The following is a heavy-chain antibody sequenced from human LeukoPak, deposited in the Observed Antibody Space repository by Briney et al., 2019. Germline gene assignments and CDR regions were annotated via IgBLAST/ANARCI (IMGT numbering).Heavy chain of an antibody. Sequence: SETLSLTCAVYGGFFSGYYWSWIRQPPGKGLEWIGEINHSGSTNYNPSLKSRVTISVDTSKNQFSLKLSSVTAADTAVYYCARDYGDHRVDYWGQGTLVTVSS. V-gene: IGHV4-34*01. CDR1: GGFFSGYY. CDR2: INHSGST. D-gene: IGHD4-17*01. CDR3: ARDYGDHRVDY. J-gene: IGHJ4*02.